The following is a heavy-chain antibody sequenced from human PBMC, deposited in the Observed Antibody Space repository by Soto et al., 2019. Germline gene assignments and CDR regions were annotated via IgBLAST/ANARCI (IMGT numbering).Heavy chain of an antibody. CDR3: AAETFAAASGFDT. J-gene: IGHJ5*02. Sequence: SVKVSCKASGFTFTSSAVQRVRQARGQRLEWIGWIVVGSGNTNYAQKFQERVTITRDMSTSTAYMELSSLRSEDTAVYYCAAETFAAASGFDTWGQGTLVTVSS. V-gene: IGHV1-58*01. CDR2: IVVGSGNT. CDR1: GFTFTSSA. D-gene: IGHD6-13*01.